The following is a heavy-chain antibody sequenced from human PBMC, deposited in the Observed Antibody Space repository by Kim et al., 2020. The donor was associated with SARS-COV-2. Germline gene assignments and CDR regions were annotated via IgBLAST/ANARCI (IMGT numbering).Heavy chain of an antibody. D-gene: IGHD1-7*01. CDR2: IWNDGSNK. V-gene: IGHV3-33*01. Sequence: GGSLRLSCAASGFTFSGYGMHWVCQAPGKGLEWVAVIWNDGSNKNCADSVKGRFTISRDNSENTLYLQINSLRAEDTAVYYCVRDGITGTTEAFDIWGQGTMVTVSS. CDR1: GFTFSGYG. CDR3: VRDGITGTTEAFDI. J-gene: IGHJ3*02.